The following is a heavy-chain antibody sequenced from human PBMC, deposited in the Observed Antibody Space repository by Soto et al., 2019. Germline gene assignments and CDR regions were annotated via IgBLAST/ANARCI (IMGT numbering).Heavy chain of an antibody. CDR3: ARDIIRRGYSSSWYGQFAFDI. Sequence: SETLSLTCGVSGGSISSGGYSWSWIRQPPGKGLEWIGFISYSGTTHYSASLKSRVTISVDKSKNQFSLKLSSVTAADTAVYYCARDIIRRGYSSSWYGQFAFDIWGQGTMVTVSS. J-gene: IGHJ3*02. V-gene: IGHV4-30-2*01. CDR2: ISYSGTT. D-gene: IGHD6-13*01. CDR1: GGSISSGGYS.